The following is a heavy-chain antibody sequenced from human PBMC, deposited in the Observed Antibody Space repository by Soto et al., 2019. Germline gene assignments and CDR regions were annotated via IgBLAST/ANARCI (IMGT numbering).Heavy chain of an antibody. CDR2: INPSGGGT. Sequence: WASVKVSCKTSGYTFVNYYLHWVRQAPGQGLEWMGIINPSGGGTNYAQEFQGRVTMTRDTSTSTVHMELSSLRFEDTAVYYCARDLRGRTFGPQGNWGQGTLVTVSS. CDR1: GYTFVNYY. D-gene: IGHD3-16*01. V-gene: IGHV1-46*01. J-gene: IGHJ4*02. CDR3: ARDLRGRTFGPQGN.